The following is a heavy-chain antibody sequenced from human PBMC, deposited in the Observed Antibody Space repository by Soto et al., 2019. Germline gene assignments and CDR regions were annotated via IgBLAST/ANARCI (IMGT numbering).Heavy chain of an antibody. CDR2: IYYSGST. V-gene: IGHV4-31*03. D-gene: IGHD2-15*01. Sequence: QVQLQESGPGLVKPSQTLSLTCTVSGDSISSGGYYWSWIRQHPGKGLEWIGYIYYSGSTHYNPLLKNRAIISVGTSKNQTPLKLSSVTAAARAVYYCARGPTVAALLFDYWGQGTLVTVSS. CDR1: GDSISSGGYY. CDR3: ARGPTVAALLFDY. J-gene: IGHJ4*02.